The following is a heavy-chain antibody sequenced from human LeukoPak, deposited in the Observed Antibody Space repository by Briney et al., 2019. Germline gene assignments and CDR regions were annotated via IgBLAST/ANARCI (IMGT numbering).Heavy chain of an antibody. Sequence: SETLPLTCAVSGGSISSSNWWSWVRQPPGKGLEWIGEIYHSGSTNYNPSLKSRVTISVDKSKNQFSLKLSSVTAADTAVYYCARRSSMVRSAGMDVWGQGTTVTVSS. CDR3: ARRSSMVRSAGMDV. D-gene: IGHD3-10*01. CDR2: IYHSGST. V-gene: IGHV4-4*02. CDR1: GGSISSSNW. J-gene: IGHJ6*02.